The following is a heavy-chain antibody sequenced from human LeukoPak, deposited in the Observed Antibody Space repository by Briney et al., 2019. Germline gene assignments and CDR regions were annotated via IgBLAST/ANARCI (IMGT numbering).Heavy chain of an antibody. CDR2: INHSGST. Sequence: SETPSLTCAVYGGSFSGYYWSWIRQPPGKGLEWIGEINHSGSTNYNPSLKSRVTISVDTSKNQFSLKLSSVTAADTAVYYCARRIWYSSSWFPRGAFDIWGQGTMVTVSS. D-gene: IGHD6-13*01. CDR1: GGSFSGYY. CDR3: ARRIWYSSSWFPRGAFDI. J-gene: IGHJ3*02. V-gene: IGHV4-34*01.